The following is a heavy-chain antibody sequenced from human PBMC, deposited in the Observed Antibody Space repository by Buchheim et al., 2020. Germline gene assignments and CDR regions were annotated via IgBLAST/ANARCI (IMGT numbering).Heavy chain of an antibody. D-gene: IGHD3-3*01. CDR1: GYTFTSYY. CDR3: ARVKYDFWSGYYTPEYYYYGMDV. CDR2: INPSGGST. J-gene: IGHJ6*02. V-gene: IGHV1-46*01. Sequence: QVQLVQSGAEVKKPGASVKVSCKASGYTFTSYYMHWVRQAPGQGLEWMGIINPSGGSTSYAQKFQGRVTMTRDTSTRTVYMELSSLRSEDTAVYYCARVKYDFWSGYYTPEYYYYGMDVWGQGTT.